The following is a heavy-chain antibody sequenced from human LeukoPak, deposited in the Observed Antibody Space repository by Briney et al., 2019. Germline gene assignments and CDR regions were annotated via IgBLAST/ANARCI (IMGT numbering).Heavy chain of an antibody. V-gene: IGHV3-23*01. CDR3: ARVATRAFDY. CDR1: GFTFSSYA. J-gene: IGHJ4*02. CDR2: ISGSGGST. Sequence: GGSLRLSCAASGFTFSSYAMSWVRQAPGKGLEWVSAISGSGGSTYYADSVKGRFTISRDNAKNTLYLQMNGLRAEDTAVYYCARVATRAFDYWGQGTLVTVSS.